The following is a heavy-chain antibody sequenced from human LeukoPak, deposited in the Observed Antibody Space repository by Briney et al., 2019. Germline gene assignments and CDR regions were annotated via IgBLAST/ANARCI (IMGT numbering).Heavy chain of an antibody. CDR2: ISYDGSNK. D-gene: IGHD5-18*01. CDR1: GFTFSSYG. CDR3: ANGYSYGVDAFDI. Sequence: GGSLRLSCAASGFTFSSYGMHWVRQAPGKGLEWVAVISYDGSNKYYADSVKGRLTISRDNSKNTLHLQMNSLRAEDTAVYYCANGYSYGVDAFDIWGQGTMVTVSS. V-gene: IGHV3-30*18. J-gene: IGHJ3*02.